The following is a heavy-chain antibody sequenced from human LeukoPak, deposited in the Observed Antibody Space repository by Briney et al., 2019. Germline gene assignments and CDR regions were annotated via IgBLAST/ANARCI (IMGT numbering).Heavy chain of an antibody. Sequence: PGGSLRLSCAASGFTFSSYWMSWVRQAPGKGLEWVANIKQDGSEKYYVDSVKGRFTISRDNAKNSLYLQMNSLRAEDTAVYYCATSYKGPLIAAAGAVFDYWGQGTLVTVSS. CDR2: IKQDGSEK. J-gene: IGHJ4*02. CDR3: ATSYKGPLIAAAGAVFDY. D-gene: IGHD6-13*01. CDR1: GFTFSSYW. V-gene: IGHV3-7*01.